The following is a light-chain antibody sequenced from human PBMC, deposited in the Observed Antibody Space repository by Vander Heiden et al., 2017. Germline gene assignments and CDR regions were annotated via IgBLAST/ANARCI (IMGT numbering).Light chain of an antibody. V-gene: IGLV1-40*01. CDR3: QSFDSSLSAVV. CDR2: RNS. Sequence: QSVLPQPPSVSGAPGQRVTISCPGRRSNIGAGYDVHWYQQLPGSAPKLLIYRNSNRASGVPDRFSGSKSGTSASLTITGLQAEDEADYYCQSFDSSLSAVVFGGGTKLTVL. J-gene: IGLJ2*01. CDR1: RSNIGAGYD.